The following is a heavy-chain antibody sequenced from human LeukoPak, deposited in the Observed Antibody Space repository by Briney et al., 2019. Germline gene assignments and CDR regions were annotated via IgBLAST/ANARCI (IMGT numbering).Heavy chain of an antibody. Sequence: PSETLSLTCTVSGGSISSYYWSWIRQPPGKGLEWNGYIYYSGSTNYNPSLKSRVTISVDTSKNQFSLKLSSVTAADTAVYYCARGSSPVDYWGQGTLVTVSS. CDR2: IYYSGST. V-gene: IGHV4-59*01. J-gene: IGHJ4*02. CDR3: ARGSSPVDY. CDR1: GGSISSYY. D-gene: IGHD6-19*01.